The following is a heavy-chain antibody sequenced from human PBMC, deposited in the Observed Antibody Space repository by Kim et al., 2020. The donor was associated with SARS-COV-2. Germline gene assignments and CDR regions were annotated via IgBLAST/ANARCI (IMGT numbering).Heavy chain of an antibody. D-gene: IGHD4-17*01. Sequence: GGSLRLSCAASGFTFSSYSMNWVRQAPGKGLEWVSSISSSSSYIYYADSVKGRFTISRDNAKNSLYLPMNSLSDEDTAVYYCARVLGDYQPTLFRTPSYYYYGMAVWGQGTTVTVSS. J-gene: IGHJ6*02. CDR3: ARVLGDYQPTLFRTPSYYYYGMAV. V-gene: IGHV3-21*01. CDR1: GFTFSSYS. CDR2: ISSSSSYI.